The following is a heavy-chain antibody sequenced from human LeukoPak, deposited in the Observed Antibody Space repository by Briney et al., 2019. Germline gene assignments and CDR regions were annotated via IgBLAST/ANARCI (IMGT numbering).Heavy chain of an antibody. Sequence: SETLSLTCNVSGGSLSSHYWSWVRQSPEKGLEWIGQIYHTGCTHYNPSLRSRFAISVDTSKNKFFLNVKSVTAADMAVYYCAREGRWGMKYYFDFWGQGTLVIVSS. CDR3: AREGRWGMKYYFDF. D-gene: IGHD4-23*01. V-gene: IGHV4-59*11. CDR1: GGSLSSHY. CDR2: IYHTGCT. J-gene: IGHJ4*02.